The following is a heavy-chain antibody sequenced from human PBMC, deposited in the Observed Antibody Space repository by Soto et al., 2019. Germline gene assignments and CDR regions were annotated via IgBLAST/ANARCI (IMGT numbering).Heavy chain of an antibody. V-gene: IGHV3-30-3*01. D-gene: IGHD1-20*01. J-gene: IGHJ4*02. CDR2: ISYDGGNQ. Sequence: GGSLRLSCEASGFTFSSYPMHWVRQAPGRGLEWVTVISYDGGNQYYADSVKGRFTISRDNSKDTLYLQMHSLRSDDTAVYFCARGPITQTSFIDHWGQGTLVTASS. CDR1: GFTFSSYP. CDR3: ARGPITQTSFIDH.